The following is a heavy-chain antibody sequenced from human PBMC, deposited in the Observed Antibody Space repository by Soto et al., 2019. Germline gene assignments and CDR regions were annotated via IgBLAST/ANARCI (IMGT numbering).Heavy chain of an antibody. Sequence: SETLSLTCTVSGGSISSSSHYWGWIRQPPGKGLEWIGSIYYSGSTYYNPSLKSRVTISVDTSKNQFSLKLSSVTAADTAVYYCARHRVYFDSIDYWGQGTLVTVSS. D-gene: IGHD3-22*01. J-gene: IGHJ4*02. CDR2: IYYSGST. CDR1: GGSISSSSHY. V-gene: IGHV4-39*01. CDR3: ARHRVYFDSIDY.